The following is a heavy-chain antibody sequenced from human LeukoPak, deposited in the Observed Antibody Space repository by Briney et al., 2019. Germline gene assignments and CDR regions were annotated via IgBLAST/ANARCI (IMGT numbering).Heavy chain of an antibody. CDR2: ISPYNGNT. D-gene: IGHD4-17*01. V-gene: IGHV1-18*01. J-gene: IGHJ3*02. CDR3: ARGRYGDYVLAFDI. CDR1: GYTFTNYG. Sequence: ASVKVSCNASGYTFTNYGISWVRQAPGQGLEWMGWISPYNGNTNYAQKLQGRVTMTTDTSTSAAYMELRSLRSDDTAVYYCARGRYGDYVLAFDIWGQGTMVTISS.